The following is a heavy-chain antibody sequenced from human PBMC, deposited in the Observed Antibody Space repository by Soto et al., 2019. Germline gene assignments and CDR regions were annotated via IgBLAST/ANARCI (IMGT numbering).Heavy chain of an antibody. CDR2: IYWDDDK. Sequence: QITLKESGPTLVKPTQTLTLTCTFSGFSLSTRGVGVGWIRQPPGKAPEWLAVIYWDDDKRYSPSLQSRLTITKDTSKNQVVLTMTNMDPVDTATYYCARKNYGDYPTDYWGQGTLVTVSS. CDR1: GFSLSTRGVG. CDR3: ARKNYGDYPTDY. V-gene: IGHV2-5*02. J-gene: IGHJ4*02. D-gene: IGHD4-17*01.